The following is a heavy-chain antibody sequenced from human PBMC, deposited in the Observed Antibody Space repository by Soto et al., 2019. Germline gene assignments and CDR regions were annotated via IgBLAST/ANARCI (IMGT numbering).Heavy chain of an antibody. CDR2: IKQDGSEK. CDR3: ARPPSSGGSKDAFDI. V-gene: IGHV3-7*01. Sequence: EVQLVESGGGLVQPGGSLRLSCAASGFTFSSYWMSWVRQAPGKGLEWVANIKQDGSEKYYVDSVKGRFTISRDNAKNSLYLQMNRLRAEDTAVYYCARPPSSGGSKDAFDIWGQGTMVTVSS. J-gene: IGHJ3*02. D-gene: IGHD3-16*01. CDR1: GFTFSSYW.